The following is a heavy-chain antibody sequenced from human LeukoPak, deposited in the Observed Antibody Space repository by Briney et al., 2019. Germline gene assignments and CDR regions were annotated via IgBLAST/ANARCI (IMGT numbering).Heavy chain of an antibody. Sequence: ASVKVSCKASGYTFTSDDINWVRQASGQGLEWMGWMNPNSGNTNYAQKFQGRVTMTRNASISTAYMELSSLRSEDTAVYYCARGLPSGYSYYYYGMDVWGQGTTVTVSS. CDR1: GYTFTSDD. V-gene: IGHV1-8*01. CDR3: ARGLPSGYSYYYYGMDV. CDR2: MNPNSGNT. J-gene: IGHJ6*02. D-gene: IGHD3-22*01.